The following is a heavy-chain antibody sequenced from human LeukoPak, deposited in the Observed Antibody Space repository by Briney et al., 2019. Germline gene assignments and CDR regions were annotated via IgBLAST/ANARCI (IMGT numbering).Heavy chain of an antibody. CDR3: AKDPCTDGVCYTSSYYGMDV. D-gene: IGHD2-8*01. CDR2: ISGSSLSA. CDR1: GFTFSSCA. V-gene: IGHV3-23*01. J-gene: IGHJ6*02. Sequence: GGSLRLSCAASGFTFSSCAMSWVRPAPGKGLEWVSVISGSSLSAYYADSVKGRFTISRDNSKNTLYLQMNSLGVEDTAVYYCAKDPCTDGVCYTSSYYGMDVWGLGTTVTVSS.